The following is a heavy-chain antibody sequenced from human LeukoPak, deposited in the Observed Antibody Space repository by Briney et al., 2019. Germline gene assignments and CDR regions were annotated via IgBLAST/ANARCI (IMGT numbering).Heavy chain of an antibody. D-gene: IGHD1-26*01. V-gene: IGHV3-21*01. J-gene: IGHJ4*02. CDR2: ISGSSYHI. Sequence: PGGSLRLSCAASGFTFSTCSMKWVRQAPGKALEWVSSISGSSYHIYYADSVKGRCTISRDNANNLLYLQMNSLRAEDTAVYYCASGTIVGARGADNWGQGTLVTVSS. CDR3: ASGTIVGARGADN. CDR1: GFTFSTCS.